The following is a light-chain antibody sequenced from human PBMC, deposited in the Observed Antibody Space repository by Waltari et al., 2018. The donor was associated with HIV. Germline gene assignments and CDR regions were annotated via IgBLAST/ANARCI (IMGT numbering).Light chain of an antibody. Sequence: EIVLTQSPATLSLSPGERATLSCRASQSVSSYFAWYQQKPGQAPRLLIYDASKRATGIPASFSCSGSGTDFTLTINSLESEDFAVYSCQQRSNWPPAFGGGTKVEI. J-gene: IGKJ4*01. CDR1: QSVSSY. V-gene: IGKV3-11*01. CDR3: QQRSNWPPA. CDR2: DAS.